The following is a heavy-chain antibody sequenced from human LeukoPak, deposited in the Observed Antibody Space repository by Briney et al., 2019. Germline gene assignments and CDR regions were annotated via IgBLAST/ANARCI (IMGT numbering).Heavy chain of an antibody. J-gene: IGHJ4*02. V-gene: IGHV4-59*11. CDR1: GGSICSHY. Sequence: SETLSLTCTVSGGSICSHYWSWIPQPPGKGLEWLGDIYYSRSTNYNPSLKSRVTISVDTSKNQSSLKLSAVTAADTAVYYCARAWCGDCYGDLYFLLDYWGQGTLVTVSS. CDR2: IYYSRST. D-gene: IGHD2-21*02. CDR3: ARAWCGDCYGDLYFLLDY.